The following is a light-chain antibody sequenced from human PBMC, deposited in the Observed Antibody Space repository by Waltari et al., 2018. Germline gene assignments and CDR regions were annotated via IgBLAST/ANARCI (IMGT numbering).Light chain of an antibody. J-gene: IGLJ3*02. CDR3: GTWDSSLSPLWV. CDR1: SSNIGNNY. CDR2: END. V-gene: IGLV1-51*01. Sequence: QSMLTQPPSVSAAPGQKVTISCSGSSSNIGNNYVSWYQQLPGTAPKLLIYENDKRPSGIPDRFYGSKSGTSATLGITGLQTGDEADYYCGTWDSSLSPLWVFGGGTKLTVL.